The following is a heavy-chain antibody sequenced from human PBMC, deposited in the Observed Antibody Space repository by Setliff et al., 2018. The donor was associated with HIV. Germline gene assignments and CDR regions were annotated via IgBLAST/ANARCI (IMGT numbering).Heavy chain of an antibody. D-gene: IGHD7-27*01. CDR2: ISYSGTT. CDR1: GGSISHYY. CDR3: ARELGHYYYYMDV. Sequence: SETLSLTCTVSGGSISHYYWNWIRQSPGKGLEWIGFISYSGTTNYNPSLESRVTISIDTSNNQFSLKVSSVTAADTAVFYCARELGHYYYYMDVWGKGTTVTVSS. J-gene: IGHJ6*03. V-gene: IGHV4-59*12.